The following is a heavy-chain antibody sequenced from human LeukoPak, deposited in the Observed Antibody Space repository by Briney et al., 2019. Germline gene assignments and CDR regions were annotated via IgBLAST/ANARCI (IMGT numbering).Heavy chain of an antibody. Sequence: GGSLRLSCAASGFTVSSNYMSWVRQAPGKGLEWVAVIWYDGSNKYYADSVKGRFTISRDNSKNTLYLQMNSLRAEDTAVYYCARDPIVVVPAAIGGYYYYGMDVWGQGTTVTVSS. CDR3: ARDPIVVVPAAIGGYYYYGMDV. J-gene: IGHJ6*02. CDR2: IWYDGSNK. D-gene: IGHD2-2*01. V-gene: IGHV3-33*08. CDR1: GFTVSSNY.